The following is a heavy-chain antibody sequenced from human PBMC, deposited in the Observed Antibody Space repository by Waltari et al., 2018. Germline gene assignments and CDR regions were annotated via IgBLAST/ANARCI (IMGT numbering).Heavy chain of an antibody. V-gene: IGHV3-53*01. CDR2: FYTGETT. D-gene: IGHD2-15*01. Sequence: EVQLVESGGGLIQPGGSLRLSCAASGFNISTKFMYWVRQAPGRGLEWVAIFYTGETTYYADSLKGRFTFSRDTSKNTLYLQMNSLRADDTAVYYCARDFYPGFTPPLHAFDLWGQGTMVTVSS. CDR1: GFNISTKF. CDR3: ARDFYPGFTPPLHAFDL. J-gene: IGHJ3*01.